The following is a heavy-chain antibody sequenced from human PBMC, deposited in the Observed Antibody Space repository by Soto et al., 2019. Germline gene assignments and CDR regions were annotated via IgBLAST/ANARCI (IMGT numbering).Heavy chain of an antibody. D-gene: IGHD2-15*01. CDR3: ARRSGGSSGEYFQH. Sequence: PSETLSLTCTVSGGSISSYYWSWIRQPPGKGLEWIGYIYYSGSTNYNPSLKSRVTISVDTSKNQFSLKLSSVTAADTAVYYCARRSGGSSGEYFQHWGQGTMVTVSS. CDR1: GGSISSYY. CDR2: IYYSGST. J-gene: IGHJ1*01. V-gene: IGHV4-59*12.